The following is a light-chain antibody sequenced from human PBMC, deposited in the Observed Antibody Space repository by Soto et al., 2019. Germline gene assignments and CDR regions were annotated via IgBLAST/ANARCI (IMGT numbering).Light chain of an antibody. J-gene: IGKJ4*01. V-gene: IGKV1-5*03. CDR1: QTISSW. Sequence: DIHMTQSPSTLSVSVLDRVTITCRASQTISSWLAWYQQKPGKAPKLLIYKASTLKSGVPSRFSGSGSGTESTLTISSLQPEDFATYYCLQHNSYPFTFGGGTKVDI. CDR3: LQHNSYPFT. CDR2: KAS.